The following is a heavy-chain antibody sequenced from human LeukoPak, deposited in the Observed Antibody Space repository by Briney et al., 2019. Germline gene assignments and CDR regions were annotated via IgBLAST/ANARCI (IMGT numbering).Heavy chain of an antibody. D-gene: IGHD5-12*01. J-gene: IGHJ4*02. CDR3: AREFGYSGYDGGPEI. Sequence: SETLSLTCTVSGGSISSSSYYWGWIRQPPGKGLEWIGSIYYSGSTYYNPSLKSRVTISVDTSKNQFSLKLSSVTAADTAVCYCAREFGYSGYDGGPEIWGQGTLVTVSS. CDR2: IYYSGST. V-gene: IGHV4-39*02. CDR1: GGSISSSSYY.